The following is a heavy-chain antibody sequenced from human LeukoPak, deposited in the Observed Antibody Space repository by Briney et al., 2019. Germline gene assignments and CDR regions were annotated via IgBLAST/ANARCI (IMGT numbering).Heavy chain of an antibody. V-gene: IGHV3-11*01. Sequence: GGSLRLSCAASGFIFSDYYMSWIRQAPGKGLEWVSYISSSVSTKYYADSVKGRFTISRDNAKNSYLQMNSLRAEDTAVYYCARDGHAYGRGSPHYWGQGTLVTVSS. D-gene: IGHD3-10*01. CDR2: ISSSVSTK. CDR3: ARDGHAYGRGSPHY. J-gene: IGHJ4*02. CDR1: GFIFSDYY.